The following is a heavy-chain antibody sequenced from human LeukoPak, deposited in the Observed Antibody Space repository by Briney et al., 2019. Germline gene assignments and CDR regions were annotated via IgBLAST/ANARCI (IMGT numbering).Heavy chain of an antibody. V-gene: IGHV4-39*07. CDR1: GGSISSSSYY. D-gene: IGHD5-24*01. Sequence: SETLSLTCTVSGGSISSSSYYWGWIRQPPGKGLEWIGSIYYSGSTYYNPSLKSRVTISVDTSKNQFSLKLSSVTAADTAVYYCARDLGRWLHPQRAFDIWGQGTMVTVSS. J-gene: IGHJ3*02. CDR3: ARDLGRWLHPQRAFDI. CDR2: IYYSGST.